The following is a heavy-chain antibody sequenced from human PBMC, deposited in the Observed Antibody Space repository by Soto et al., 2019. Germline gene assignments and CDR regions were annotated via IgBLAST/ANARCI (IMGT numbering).Heavy chain of an antibody. D-gene: IGHD1-26*01. CDR2: IYYSGST. J-gene: IGHJ5*02. Sequence: SETLSLTCAVSGGSISSGGYSWSWIRQPPGKGLEWIGYIYYSGSTYYNPSLKSRVTISVDTSKNQFSLKLSSVTAADTAVYYCARSPSAGATIPYWFDPWGQGTLVTVSS. CDR3: ARSPSAGATIPYWFDP. CDR1: GGSISSGGYS. V-gene: IGHV4-31*11.